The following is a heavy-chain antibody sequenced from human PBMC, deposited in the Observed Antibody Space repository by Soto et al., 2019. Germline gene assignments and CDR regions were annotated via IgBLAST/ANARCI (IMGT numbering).Heavy chain of an antibody. CDR3: VRGACSRTSCYDY. D-gene: IGHD2-2*01. J-gene: IGHJ4*02. V-gene: IGHV3-33*01. CDR1: GFTFSSHG. CDR2: IWYDGSNK. Sequence: GGSLRLSCAASGFTFSSHGMHWVRQAPGKGLEWVAVIWYDGSNKYYVDSVKGRFTISRDNSKNTLSLQMNSLRAEDTAMYYCVRGACSRTSCYDYWGQGTLVTVSS.